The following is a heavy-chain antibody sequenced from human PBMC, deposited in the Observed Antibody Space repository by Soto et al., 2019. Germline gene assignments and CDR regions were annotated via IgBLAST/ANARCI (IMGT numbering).Heavy chain of an antibody. J-gene: IGHJ4*02. CDR2: IPYDGSNK. CDR3: ARDQPNPDYYDSSGTFDY. CDR1: GFTFSRYA. Sequence: PGGSLRLSCAASGFTFSRYAMHGVRQAPGKGLEWVAVIPYDGSNKYYADSVKGRFTISRDNSKNTLYLQMNSLRAEDTAVYYCARDQPNPDYYDSSGTFDYWGQGTLVTVSS. D-gene: IGHD3-22*01. V-gene: IGHV3-30-3*01.